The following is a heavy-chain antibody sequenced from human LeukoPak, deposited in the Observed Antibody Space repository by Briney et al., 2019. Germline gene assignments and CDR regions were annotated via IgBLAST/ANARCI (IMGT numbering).Heavy chain of an antibody. CDR1: GFTFSSYG. CDR2: ISYDGSNK. J-gene: IGHJ4*02. CDR3: AKGQTYYDFWGGSSEPDY. V-gene: IGHV3-30*18. Sequence: GGSLRLSCAASGFTFSSYGMHWVRQAPGKGLEWVAVISYDGSNKYYADSVKGRFTISRDNSKNTLYLQMNSLRAEDTAVYYCAKGQTYYDFWGGSSEPDYWGQGTLVTVSS. D-gene: IGHD3-3*01.